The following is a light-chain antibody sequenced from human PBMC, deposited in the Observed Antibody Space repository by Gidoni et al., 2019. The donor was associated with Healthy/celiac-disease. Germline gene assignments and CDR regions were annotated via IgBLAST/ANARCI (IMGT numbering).Light chain of an antibody. CDR2: WAS. V-gene: IGKV4-1*01. CDR1: QSGLYSSNNKNY. CDR3: QQYYSTPMYT. J-gene: IGKJ2*01. Sequence: DIVMTQSPNSLAVSLGERATIHCKSSQSGLYSSNNKNYLAWYQQKPGQPPKLLIYWASTRESGVPDRFSGSGAGTDFTLTISSLQAEDVAVYYCQQYYSTPMYTFGQGTKLEIK.